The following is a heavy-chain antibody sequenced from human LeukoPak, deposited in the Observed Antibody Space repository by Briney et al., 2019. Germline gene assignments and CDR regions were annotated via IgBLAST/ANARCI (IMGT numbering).Heavy chain of an antibody. CDR1: VYTFTRYY. CDR2: INPNSGGT. D-gene: IGHD3-10*01. CDR3: ARAPLGYNWFDP. Sequence: ASVKVSCKASVYTFTRYYMHWVRQAPGQGLEWMGRINPNSGGTNYAQKFQGRVTMTKDTSISTGYMELSRLRSDDTAVYYCARAPLGYNWFDPWGQGTLVTVSS. J-gene: IGHJ5*02. V-gene: IGHV1-2*06.